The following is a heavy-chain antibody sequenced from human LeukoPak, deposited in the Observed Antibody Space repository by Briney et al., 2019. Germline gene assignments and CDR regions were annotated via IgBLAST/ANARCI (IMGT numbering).Heavy chain of an antibody. CDR1: GGSISSGSYY. V-gene: IGHV4-61*02. D-gene: IGHD2-2*01. J-gene: IGHJ6*03. Sequence: KPSETLSLTCTVSGGSISSGSYYWSWIRQPAGKGLEWIGRIYTSGSTNYNPSLKSRVTISVDTSKNQFSLKLSSVTAADTAVYYCARDQIGYCSSTSCIYHYYMDVWGKGTTVTVSS. CDR3: ARDQIGYCSSTSCIYHYYMDV. CDR2: IYTSGST.